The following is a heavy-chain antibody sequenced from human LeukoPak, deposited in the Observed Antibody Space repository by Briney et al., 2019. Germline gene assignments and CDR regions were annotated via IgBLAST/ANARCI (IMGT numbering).Heavy chain of an antibody. CDR1: GFTFSSAG. V-gene: IGHV3-23*01. D-gene: IGHD6-19*01. CDR2: ITFSGLGL. Sequence: GGSLRLSCAASGFTFSSAGMTWVRQAPGKGLEWVSTITFSGLGLYYADSVKGRFTISRDNSKNMVYLQMNSLRAEDTAIYYCATDGSGWSRSSWGQGTLVTVSS. CDR3: ATDGSGWSRSS. J-gene: IGHJ5*02.